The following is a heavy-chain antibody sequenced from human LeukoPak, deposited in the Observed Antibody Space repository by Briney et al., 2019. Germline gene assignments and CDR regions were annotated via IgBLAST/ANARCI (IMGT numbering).Heavy chain of an antibody. Sequence: SVKVSCKASGGTFSSYAISWVRQAPGQGLEWMGGIIPIFGTANYAQKFQGRVTITADESTSTAYMELSSLRSEDTAVYYCARALRYYYDSSGYWTYFDYWGQGTLVTVSS. D-gene: IGHD3-22*01. CDR1: GGTFSSYA. CDR2: IIPIFGTA. CDR3: ARALRYYYDSSGYWTYFDY. J-gene: IGHJ4*02. V-gene: IGHV1-69*01.